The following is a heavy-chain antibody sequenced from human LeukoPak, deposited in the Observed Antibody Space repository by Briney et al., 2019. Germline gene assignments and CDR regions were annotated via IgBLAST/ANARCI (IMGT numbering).Heavy chain of an antibody. V-gene: IGHV3-21*04. CDR1: GFTFSSYS. Sequence: GGSLRLSCAASGFTFSSYSMNWVRQAPGKGLEWVSAISSSSSYIYYADSVKGRFTISRDNARNSLYLQMNSLRAEDTAVYYCASPKTPSGSYGDFDYWGQGTLVTVSS. CDR2: ISSSSSYI. CDR3: ASPKTPSGSYGDFDY. J-gene: IGHJ4*02. D-gene: IGHD1-26*01.